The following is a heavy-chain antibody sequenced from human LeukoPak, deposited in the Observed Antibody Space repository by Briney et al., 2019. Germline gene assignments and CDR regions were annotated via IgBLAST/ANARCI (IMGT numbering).Heavy chain of an antibody. CDR3: ARLGGRYYYGMDV. V-gene: IGHV4-31*03. Sequence: SETLSLTCTVSGGSISSGGYYWSWIRQHPGKGLEWIGYIYYSGSTYYNPSLKSRVTISVDTSNNQFSLKLSSVTAADTAVYYCARLGGRYYYGMDVWGQGTTVTVSS. CDR2: IYYSGST. CDR1: GGSISSGGYY. D-gene: IGHD1-26*01. J-gene: IGHJ6*02.